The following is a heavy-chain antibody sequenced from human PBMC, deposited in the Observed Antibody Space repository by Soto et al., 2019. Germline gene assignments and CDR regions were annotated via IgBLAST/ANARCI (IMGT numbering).Heavy chain of an antibody. CDR1: GGSFSGYY. D-gene: IGHD3-10*01. J-gene: IGHJ4*02. CDR2: INHSGST. V-gene: IGHV4-34*01. CDR3: ARVTYYYGSGSYYSSRSPFDY. Sequence: ETLSLTCAVYGGSFSGYYWSWIRQPPGKGLEWIGEINHSGSTNYNPSLKSRVTISVDTSKNQFSLKLSSVTAADTAVYYCARVTYYYGSGSYYSSRSPFDYWGQGTLVTVSS.